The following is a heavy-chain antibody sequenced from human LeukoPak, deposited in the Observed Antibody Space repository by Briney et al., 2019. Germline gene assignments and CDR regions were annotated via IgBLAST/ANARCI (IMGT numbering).Heavy chain of an antibody. D-gene: IGHD1-1*01. CDR3: ARDRASNDYTNWLDP. J-gene: IGHJ5*02. CDR1: GFTLTNSA. CDR2: ISGRSDTI. V-gene: IGHV3-48*01. Sequence: GGSLRLSCVGSGFTLTNSAMNWVRQAPGKGLEWLSYISGRSDTIYYADSVKGRFTISRDNANNSLYLRMNSLRAEDTAVYYCARDRASNDYTNWLDPWGQGTLVTVSS.